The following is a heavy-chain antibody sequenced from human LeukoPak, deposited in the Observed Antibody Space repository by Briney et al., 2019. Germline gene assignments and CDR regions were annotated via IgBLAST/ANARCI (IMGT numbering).Heavy chain of an antibody. CDR3: VRLSGSYYEADY. V-gene: IGHV3-53*01. D-gene: IGHD1-26*01. CDR2: IYSGGST. CDR1: GFTVGSSY. J-gene: IGHJ4*02. Sequence: PGGSLRLSCAASGFTVGSSYMGWVRQAPGKGLEWVSVIYSGGSTYYADSMKGRFTLSRDNSKNTLYLQLNSLRAEDTAVYYCVRLSGSYYEADYWGQGTLVTVSS.